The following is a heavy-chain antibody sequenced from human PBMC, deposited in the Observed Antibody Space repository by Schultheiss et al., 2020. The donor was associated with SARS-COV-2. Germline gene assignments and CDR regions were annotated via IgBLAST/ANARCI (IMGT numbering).Heavy chain of an antibody. CDR1: GGSITTNNFL. V-gene: IGHV4-39*01. J-gene: IGHJ4*01. D-gene: IGHD6-19*01. CDR3: ARPGIGWETYYFDL. CDR2: LYYSGTT. Sequence: SETLSLTCTVSGGSITTNNFLWGWIRQPPGKGLEWIGNLYYSGTTTYSPSLKSRVTISVDTSKNQFSLNLTSVTAADTAVYYCARPGIGWETYYFDLWGQGTLVTVSS.